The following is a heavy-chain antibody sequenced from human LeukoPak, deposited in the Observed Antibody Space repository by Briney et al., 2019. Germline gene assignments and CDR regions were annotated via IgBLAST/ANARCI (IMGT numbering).Heavy chain of an antibody. J-gene: IGHJ4*02. Sequence: PSETLSLTCAVYGGSFSGYYWSWIRQPPGKGLEWIGEINHSGSTNYNPSLKSRVTISVDTSKNQFSLKLSSVTAADTAVYYCARITMVRGVIIRRYFDYWGQGTLATVSS. CDR3: ARITMVRGVIIRRYFDY. CDR2: INHSGST. CDR1: GGSFSGYY. V-gene: IGHV4-34*01. D-gene: IGHD3-10*01.